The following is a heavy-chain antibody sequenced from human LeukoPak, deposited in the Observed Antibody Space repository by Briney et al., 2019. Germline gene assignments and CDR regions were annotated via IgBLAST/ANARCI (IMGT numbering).Heavy chain of an antibody. V-gene: IGHV3-30*18. J-gene: IGHJ4*02. CDR3: AKDHSPARPGATAEIDY. D-gene: IGHD1-26*01. CDR2: ISYDGSNK. CDR1: GFTFSSYG. Sequence: PGGSLRLSCAASGFTFSSYGMHWVRQAPGKGLEWVAVISYDGSNKYYADSVKGRFTISRDNSKNTLYLQMNSLRAEDTAVYYCAKDHSPARPGATAEIDYWGQGTLVTVSS.